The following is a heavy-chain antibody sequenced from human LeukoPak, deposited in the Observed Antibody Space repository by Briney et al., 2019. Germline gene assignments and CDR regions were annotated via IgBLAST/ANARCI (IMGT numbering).Heavy chain of an antibody. CDR1: GFSFSSYH. D-gene: IGHD6-19*01. Sequence: GVSLRLSCAASGFSFSSYHMHWVRQAPGKGLEYVAAITNSGAGTYYANFVQGRFTISRDNSKNTLHLQMGSLRADDMAVYYCATDSSGVKDDYWGQGTLVTASS. V-gene: IGHV3-64*01. CDR2: ITNSGAGT. CDR3: ATDSSGVKDDY. J-gene: IGHJ4*02.